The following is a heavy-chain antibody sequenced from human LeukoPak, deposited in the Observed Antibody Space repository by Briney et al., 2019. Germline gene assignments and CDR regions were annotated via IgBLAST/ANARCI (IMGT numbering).Heavy chain of an antibody. Sequence: GGSLRLSCAASGFTFSSYWMSWVRQAPGKGLEWVANIKQDGSEKYYVDSVKGRFTISRDNAKNSLYLQMNSLRAEDTAVYYCARGITIFGVVLNWFDPWGQGTLVTVSS. CDR1: GFTFSSYW. CDR3: ARGITIFGVVLNWFDP. D-gene: IGHD3-3*01. V-gene: IGHV3-7*04. CDR2: IKQDGSEK. J-gene: IGHJ5*02.